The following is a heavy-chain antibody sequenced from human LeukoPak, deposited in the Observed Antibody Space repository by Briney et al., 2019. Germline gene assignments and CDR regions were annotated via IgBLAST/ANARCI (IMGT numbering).Heavy chain of an antibody. J-gene: IGHJ5*02. V-gene: IGHV1-2*02. D-gene: IGHD4-17*01. Sequence: ASVKVSCKASGYTFTGYYMHWVRRAPGQGLEWMGWINPNSGGTNYAQKFQGRVTMTRDTSISTAYMELSRLRSDDTAVYYCARERTTASGKYNWFDPWGQGTLVTVSS. CDR2: INPNSGGT. CDR1: GYTFTGYY. CDR3: ARERTTASGKYNWFDP.